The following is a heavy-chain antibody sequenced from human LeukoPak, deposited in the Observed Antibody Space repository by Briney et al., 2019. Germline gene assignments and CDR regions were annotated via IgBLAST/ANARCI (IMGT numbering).Heavy chain of an antibody. CDR2: INHSGST. V-gene: IGHV4-34*01. D-gene: IGHD5-18*01. J-gene: IGHJ4*02. CDR1: GGSFSGYY. Sequence: SETLSLTCAVYGGSFSGYYWSWIRQPPGKGREWIGEINHSGSTNYNPSLKGRVTISVDTSKTQFSLRLSSVTAADTAVYYCARGGYSYGPSPYFDYWGQGTLVTVSS. CDR3: ARGGYSYGPSPYFDY.